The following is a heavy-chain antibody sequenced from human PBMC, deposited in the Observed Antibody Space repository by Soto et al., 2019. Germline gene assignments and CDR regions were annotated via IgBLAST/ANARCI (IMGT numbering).Heavy chain of an antibody. CDR1: GGSISSYY. CDR3: ARHRGSMIVVDY. V-gene: IGHV4-59*08. D-gene: IGHD3-22*01. CDR2: IYYSGST. J-gene: IGHJ4*02. Sequence: QVQLQESGPGLVKPSETLSLTCTVSGGSISSYYWSWIRQPPGKGLEWIGYIYYSGSTNYNPSLKSRVPISVDTSKNQFSLKLSSVTAADTAVYYCARHRGSMIVVDYWGQGTLVTVSS.